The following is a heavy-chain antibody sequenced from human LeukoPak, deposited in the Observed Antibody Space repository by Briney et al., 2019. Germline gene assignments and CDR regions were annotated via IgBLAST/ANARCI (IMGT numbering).Heavy chain of an antibody. CDR2: IYYSGST. CDR1: GGSISSYY. CDR3: ARATTSFAFDY. J-gene: IGHJ4*02. V-gene: IGHV4-59*01. D-gene: IGHD3-3*01. Sequence: PSETLSLTCTVSGGSISSYYWSWIRKPPGKGLEWIGYIYYSGSTNYNPSLKSRVTISVDTSKNQFSLKLSSVTAADTAVYYCARATTSFAFDYWGQGTLVTVSS.